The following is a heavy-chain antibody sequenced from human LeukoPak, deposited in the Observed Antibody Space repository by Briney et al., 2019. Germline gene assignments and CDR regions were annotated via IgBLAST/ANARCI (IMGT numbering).Heavy chain of an antibody. V-gene: IGHV4-61*02. Sequence: SETLSLTCTVSGGSISSGSYYWSWIRQPAGKGLEWIRRIYTSGSTNYNPSLKSRVTRSVDTSKNQFSLKLSSVTAADTAVYYCARDRGLYSNYPVMIDPWGQGTLVTVSS. J-gene: IGHJ5*02. CDR1: GGSISSGSYY. CDR3: ARDRGLYSNYPVMIDP. D-gene: IGHD4-11*01. CDR2: IYTSGST.